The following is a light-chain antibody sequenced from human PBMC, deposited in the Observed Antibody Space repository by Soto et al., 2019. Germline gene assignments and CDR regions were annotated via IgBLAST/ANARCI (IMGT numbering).Light chain of an antibody. CDR2: AAS. CDR1: QGISSY. Sequence: DIQLTQSPSFLSASVGDRVTITCRASQGISSYLAWYQRKPGKAPKLLIYAASTLQSGVPSRFSGSGSGTEFTLTISSLQPEDFATYYCQQLNSYPPTFGQGTKVDIK. V-gene: IGKV1-9*01. CDR3: QQLNSYPPT. J-gene: IGKJ1*01.